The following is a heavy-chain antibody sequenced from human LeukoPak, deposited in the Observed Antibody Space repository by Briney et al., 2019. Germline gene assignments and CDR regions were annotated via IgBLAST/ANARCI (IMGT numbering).Heavy chain of an antibody. CDR1: GYTFTSYD. Sequence: VSVKVSCKASGYTFTSYDINWVRQATGQGLEWMGWMNPNSGNTGYAQKFQGRVTMTRNTSISTAYMELSSLRSEDTAVYYCATRADCSGGSCYSSSPAYYFDYWGQGTLVTVSS. CDR3: ATRADCSGGSCYSSSPAYYFDY. V-gene: IGHV1-8*01. CDR2: MNPNSGNT. J-gene: IGHJ4*02. D-gene: IGHD2-15*01.